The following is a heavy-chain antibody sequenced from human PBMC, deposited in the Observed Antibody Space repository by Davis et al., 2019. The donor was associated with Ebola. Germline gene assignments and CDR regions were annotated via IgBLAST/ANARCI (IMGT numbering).Heavy chain of an antibody. CDR2: ISYDGSNK. Sequence: GGSLRLSCAASGFTFSSYVMSWVRQAPGKGLEWVAVISYDGSNKYYADSVKGRFTISRDNSKNTLYLQMNSLRAEDTAVYYCAKYYSGSYYAFVYWGQGTLVTVSS. J-gene: IGHJ4*02. D-gene: IGHD1-26*01. CDR1: GFTFSSYV. V-gene: IGHV3-30*18. CDR3: AKYYSGSYYAFVY.